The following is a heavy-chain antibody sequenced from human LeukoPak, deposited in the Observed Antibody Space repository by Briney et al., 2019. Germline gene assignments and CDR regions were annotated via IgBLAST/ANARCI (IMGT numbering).Heavy chain of an antibody. CDR2: ISGSGGST. J-gene: IGHJ4*02. V-gene: IGHV3-23*01. CDR3: AKSGFQDIVVVPAAIRYFDY. CDR1: GFAFTSHW. Sequence: GGSLRLSCGASGFAFTSHWMSWVRQAPGKGLEWVSAISGSGGSTYYADSVKGRFTISRDNSKNTLYLQMNSLRAEDTAVYYCAKSGFQDIVVVPAAIRYFDYWGQGTLVTVSS. D-gene: IGHD2-2*01.